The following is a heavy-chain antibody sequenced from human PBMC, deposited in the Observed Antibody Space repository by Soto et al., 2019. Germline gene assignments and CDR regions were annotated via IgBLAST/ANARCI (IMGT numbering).Heavy chain of an antibody. CDR1: GDSVSSNSAG. D-gene: IGHD5-12*01. CDR2: TYYKSKWFN. V-gene: IGHV6-1*01. J-gene: IGHJ6*03. CDR3: ARGSWDDVSGHYYMDV. Sequence: SQTLSLTCAISGDSVSSNSAGWNWVRQTPSRGLEWLGRTYYKSKWFNNYAVSVKSRITINPDTSQNQFSLRLDSVTPEDTAVYYCARGSWDDVSGHYYMDVWGKGTTVTVSS.